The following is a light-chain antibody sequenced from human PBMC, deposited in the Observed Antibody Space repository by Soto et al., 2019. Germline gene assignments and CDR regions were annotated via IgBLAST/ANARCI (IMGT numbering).Light chain of an antibody. Sequence: EIGRTQSPATLSVYPGERATLSCRASQSVGSNLAWYQQKPGQAPRLLIYGASTRATGIPARFSGSGSGTEFTLTISSLQSEDFAVYYCQQYNNWPRTFGQGTKVDIK. J-gene: IGKJ1*01. V-gene: IGKV3-15*01. CDR3: QQYNNWPRT. CDR2: GAS. CDR1: QSVGSN.